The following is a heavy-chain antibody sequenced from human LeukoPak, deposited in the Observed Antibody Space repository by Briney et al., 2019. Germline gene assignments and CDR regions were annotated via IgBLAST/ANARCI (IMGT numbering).Heavy chain of an antibody. D-gene: IGHD2/OR15-2a*01. CDR1: GGSISSSSYY. CDR3: ARHALISGNWFDP. CDR2: IYHSGST. J-gene: IGHJ5*02. Sequence: PSETLFLTCTVSGGSISSSSYYWGWIRQPPGKGLEWIGSIYHSGSTYYNPSLKSRVTISVDTSKNQFSLKLRSVTAADTAVYYCARHALISGNWFDPWGQGTLVTVSS. V-gene: IGHV4-39*01.